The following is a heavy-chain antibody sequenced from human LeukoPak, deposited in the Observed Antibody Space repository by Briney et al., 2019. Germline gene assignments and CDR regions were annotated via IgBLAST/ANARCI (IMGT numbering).Heavy chain of an antibody. D-gene: IGHD6-19*01. V-gene: IGHV1-46*01. CDR2: INPSGGST. Sequence: GASVKVSCKASGDTFTNYYIHWVRQAPGQGLEWMGIINPSGGSTNYGQKFQGRVTMTRDTSTSTVYMELSSLTSEDTAVYYCARGIGLDDYWGQGTLVTVSS. J-gene: IGHJ4*02. CDR1: GDTFTNYY. CDR3: ARGIGLDDY.